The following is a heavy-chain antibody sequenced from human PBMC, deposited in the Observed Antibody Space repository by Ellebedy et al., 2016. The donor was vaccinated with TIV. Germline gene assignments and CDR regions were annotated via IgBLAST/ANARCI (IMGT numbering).Heavy chain of an antibody. CDR1: GYSISSGYY. D-gene: IGHD5-12*01. CDR2: IYHSGIT. V-gene: IGHV4-38-2*02. CDR3: ARGGGYSGYDLGDY. J-gene: IGHJ4*02. Sequence: SETLSLTCTVSGYSISSGYYWGWIRQPPGKGLEWIGIIYHSGITYYNPSLKSRFTISVDTSKNQFSLNLSSVTAADTAGYYCARGGGYSGYDLGDYWGQGTLVTVSS.